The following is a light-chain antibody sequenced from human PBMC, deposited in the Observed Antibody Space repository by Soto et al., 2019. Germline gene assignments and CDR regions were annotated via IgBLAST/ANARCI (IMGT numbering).Light chain of an antibody. CDR1: SSNIGAGYD. V-gene: IGLV1-40*01. CDR2: GNS. CDR3: KSYDSSLSVV. Sequence: QSVLTQPPSVSGAPGQRVTISCTGSSSNIGAGYDVQWYQQLPGTAPKLLISGNSNRPSGVPDRFSGSKSGTSASLAITGLQAEDEADYYCKSYDSSLSVVFGGGTKLTVL. J-gene: IGLJ2*01.